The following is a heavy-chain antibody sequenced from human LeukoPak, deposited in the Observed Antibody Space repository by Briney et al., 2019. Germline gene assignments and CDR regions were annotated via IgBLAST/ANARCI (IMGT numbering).Heavy chain of an antibody. D-gene: IGHD6-25*01. CDR1: GFTFSSYA. V-gene: IGHV3-15*01. CDR2: IKSKTDGGTT. J-gene: IGHJ3*02. CDR3: TTEKRAAFDI. Sequence: GGSLRLSCAASGFTFSSYAMSWVRQAPGRGLAWVGRIKSKTDGGTTDYAAPVKGRFTISRDDSKNTVYLQLSSLKTEDTAVYYCTTEKRAAFDIWGQGTMVTVSS.